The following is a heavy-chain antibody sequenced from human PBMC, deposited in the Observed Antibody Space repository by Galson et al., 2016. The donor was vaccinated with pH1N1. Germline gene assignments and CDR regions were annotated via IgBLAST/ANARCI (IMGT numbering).Heavy chain of an antibody. J-gene: IGHJ4*02. V-gene: IGHV3-7*01. CDR3: EGGRAADY. CDR1: GFTFSSHR. Sequence: SLRLSCSASGFTFSSHRMTWVRQAPGKGLEWVANIDRTGIEKYYGDSVKGRFTISRDNSKNSLYLQMNSLRAEDTAVYYCEGGRAADYWGQGTLVTVSS. CDR2: IDRTGIEK. D-gene: IGHD3-16*01.